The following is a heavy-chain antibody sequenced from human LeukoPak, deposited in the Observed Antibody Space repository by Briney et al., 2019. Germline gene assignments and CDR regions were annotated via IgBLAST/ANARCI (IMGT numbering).Heavy chain of an antibody. CDR1: GFTFSTYP. D-gene: IGHD2-15*01. CDR3: AKAPLEGSFDV. V-gene: IGHV3-23*01. CDR2: IVGSGGST. Sequence: GGSLRLSCAATGFTFSTYPMSWVRQAPGKRLEWVSAIVGSGGSTYYADFVKGRFTISRDNSKNTLYLQMTSLRAEDTGVYYCAKAPLEGSFDVWGQGTMVTVSS. J-gene: IGHJ3*01.